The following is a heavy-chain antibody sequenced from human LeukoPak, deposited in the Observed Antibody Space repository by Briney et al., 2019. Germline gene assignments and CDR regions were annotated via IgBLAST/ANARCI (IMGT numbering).Heavy chain of an antibody. CDR2: IRSKAYGGTT. J-gene: IGHJ4*02. CDR1: GFTFTRHW. D-gene: IGHD5-18*01. Sequence: PGGSLRLSCAASGFTFTRHWMSWVRQAPGKGLEWVGFIRSKAYGGTTEYAASVKGRFTISRDDSKSIAYLQMNSLKTEDTAVYYCTRDRDTAEGGFDYWGQGILVSVSS. CDR3: TRDRDTAEGGFDY. V-gene: IGHV3-49*04.